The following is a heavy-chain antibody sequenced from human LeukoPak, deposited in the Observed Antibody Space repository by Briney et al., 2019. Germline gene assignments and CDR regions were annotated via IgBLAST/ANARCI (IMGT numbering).Heavy chain of an antibody. CDR3: ARDRSGSSGYYSSFDY. D-gene: IGHD3-22*01. V-gene: IGHV4-4*07. CDR2: LYTSGST. CDR1: GDSISSYY. J-gene: IGHJ4*02. Sequence: PSETLSLTCNVSGDSISSYYWSWIRQPAGKGLEWIGRLYTSGSTNHNPSLKRRITMSVETSKNQFSLKLSSVTAADTAVYYCARDRSGSSGYYSSFDYWGQGILVTVSS.